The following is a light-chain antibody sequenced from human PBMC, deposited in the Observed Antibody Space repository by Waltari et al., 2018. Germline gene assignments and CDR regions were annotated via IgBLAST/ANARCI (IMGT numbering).Light chain of an antibody. CDR2: DVS. CDR1: SSDVGGYNY. J-gene: IGLJ1*01. V-gene: IGLV2-14*03. CDR3: NSYTSDNTFV. Sequence: SALTQPASVPGSPGQSITISCTGTSSDVGGYNYVPWYQHYPGKAPKLLIYDVSQRPSRVSNRFSASRSGNTASLTISGLQAEDEADYYCNSYTSDNTFVFGTGTKVTVL.